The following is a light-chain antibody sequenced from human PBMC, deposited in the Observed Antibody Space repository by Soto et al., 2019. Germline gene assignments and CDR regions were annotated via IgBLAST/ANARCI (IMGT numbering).Light chain of an antibody. J-gene: IGKJ1*01. V-gene: IGKV3-20*01. Sequence: EIVLTKSPGTLSLSPGEGATLSCRASQSVRTTFFAWYQQKPGQAPRLIIYGASTRATGIPDRFSGSGSGTDFTLTISRLEPEDCAVYYCQQYGRTSWTFGQGNKVEL. CDR3: QQYGRTSWT. CDR1: QSVRTTF. CDR2: GAS.